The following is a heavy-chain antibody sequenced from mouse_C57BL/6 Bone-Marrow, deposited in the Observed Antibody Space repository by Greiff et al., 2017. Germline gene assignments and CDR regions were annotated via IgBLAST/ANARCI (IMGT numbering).Heavy chain of an antibody. CDR2: INPSNGGT. Sequence: QVQLQQPGTELVKPGASVKLSCKASGYTFTSYWMHWVKQRPGQGLEWIGNINPSNGGTNYNEKFKSKATLTVDKSSSTAYMQLSSLTSEDSAVYYCAGEGIYYGNYDYAMYYWGRGTSVTVSS. V-gene: IGHV1-53*01. CDR1: GYTFTSYW. D-gene: IGHD2-1*01. CDR3: AGEGIYYGNYDYAMYY. J-gene: IGHJ4*01.